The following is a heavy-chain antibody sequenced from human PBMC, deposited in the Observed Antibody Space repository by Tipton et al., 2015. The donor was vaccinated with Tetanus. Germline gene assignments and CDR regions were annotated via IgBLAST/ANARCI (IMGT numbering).Heavy chain of an antibody. CDR1: GGSISSGDYY. CDR2: IYYSGST. V-gene: IGHV4-30-4*01. D-gene: IGHD5-12*01. CDR3: ARVDSANDRIDH. J-gene: IGHJ4*02. Sequence: TLSLTCTVSGGSISSGDYYWSWIRQPPGKGLEWIGYIYYSGSTYYNPSLKSRVTISVDTSKNQFSLNLTSVTAADTALFYCARVDSANDRIDHWGQGTLVTVSS.